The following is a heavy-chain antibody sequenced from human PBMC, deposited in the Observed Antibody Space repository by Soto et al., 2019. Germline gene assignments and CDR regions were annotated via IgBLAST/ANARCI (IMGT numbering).Heavy chain of an antibody. CDR3: ARDYGNTGGMDV. Sequence: QVKLVQSGVEVKKPGASVKVSCKASGYTFNIYGSSWVRQAPGQGLEWMGWISAYNGQTKDAQKFQGRVIMTTDTSTTTAYMELRSLRSDDTAVYYCARDYGNTGGMDVWGQGTTVTVSS. V-gene: IGHV1-18*01. CDR2: ISAYNGQT. J-gene: IGHJ6*02. CDR1: GYTFNIYG. D-gene: IGHD4-4*01.